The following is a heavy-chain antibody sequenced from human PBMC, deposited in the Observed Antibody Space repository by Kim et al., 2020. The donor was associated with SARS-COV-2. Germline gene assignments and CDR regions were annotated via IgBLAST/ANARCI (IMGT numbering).Heavy chain of an antibody. D-gene: IGHD2-2*01. V-gene: IGHV1-18*01. J-gene: IGHJ6*02. CDR3: ARHPHHRDYCSRTSCEASYYYYGMDV. Sequence: ASVKVSCKASGYTFTSYGISWVRQAPGQGLEWMGWISAYNGNTNYAQKLQGRVTITTDTSTSTAYMELRSLRSDDTAVYYCARHPHHRDYCSRTSCEASYYYYGMDVWGQGTTVTVSS. CDR1: GYTFTSYG. CDR2: ISAYNGNT.